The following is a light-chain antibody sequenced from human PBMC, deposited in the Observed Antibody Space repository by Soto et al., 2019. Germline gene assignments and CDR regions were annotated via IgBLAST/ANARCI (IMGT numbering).Light chain of an antibody. V-gene: IGKV3-20*01. CDR1: QSVSSSY. Sequence: EIVLTQSPGTLALSPGERATLSCRASQSVSSSYLAWYQQKPGQAPRLLIYGASSRANGIPDRFSGSGSWTDFTLTINRLEPEDFAVYYCQQYGSSRTFGQGTKVDI. CDR2: GAS. J-gene: IGKJ1*01. CDR3: QQYGSSRT.